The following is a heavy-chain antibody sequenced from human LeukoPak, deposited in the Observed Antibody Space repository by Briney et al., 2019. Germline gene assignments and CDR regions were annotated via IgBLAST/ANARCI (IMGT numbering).Heavy chain of an antibody. V-gene: IGHV3-53*01. CDR2: IYSGGST. J-gene: IGHJ4*02. Sequence: PGGSLRLSCAASGFTASSNYMSWVRQAPGKGLEWVSVIYSGGSTYYADSVKGRFTISRDNSKNTLYLQMNSLRAEDTAVYYCARGSGSYSYYFDYWGQGTLVTVSS. CDR3: ARGSGSYSYYFDY. CDR1: GFTASSNY. D-gene: IGHD1-26*01.